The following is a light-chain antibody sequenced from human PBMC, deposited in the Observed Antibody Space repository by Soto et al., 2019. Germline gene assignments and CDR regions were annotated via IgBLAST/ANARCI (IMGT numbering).Light chain of an antibody. CDR2: DAS. V-gene: IGKV1-33*01. CDR3: QHYDNLPLT. CDR1: QDISNY. Sequence: DIQMTQSPSSMSASVGDRVTITCQARQDISNYLNWYQQKPGKAPKLLIYDASNLETVVPSRFSGSGSGTDFTFTISSLQPKDIATYYCQHYDNLPLTFGGWTNVEFK. J-gene: IGKJ4*01.